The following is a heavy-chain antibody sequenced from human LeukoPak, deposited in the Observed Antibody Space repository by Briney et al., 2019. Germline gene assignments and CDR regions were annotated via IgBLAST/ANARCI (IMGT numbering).Heavy chain of an antibody. Sequence: SETLSLTCAVSGGSISSGGYSWSWIRQPPGKGLEWIGYIYHSGSTYYNPSLKSRVTISVDRSKNQFSLKLSSVTAADTAVYYCARIMGGDYDYYGMDVWGQGTTVTVSS. CDR2: IYHSGST. V-gene: IGHV4-30-2*01. J-gene: IGHJ6*02. D-gene: IGHD4-17*01. CDR1: GGSISSGGYS. CDR3: ARIMGGDYDYYGMDV.